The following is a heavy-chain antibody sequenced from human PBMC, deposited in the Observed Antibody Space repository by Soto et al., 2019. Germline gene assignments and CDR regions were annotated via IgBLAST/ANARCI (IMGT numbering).Heavy chain of an antibody. Sequence: QVQLQESGPGLVKPSDTLSLTCTVSGASITTYYWSWIRQPPGKGLEWIGYISYSGSTDYNPSLKGRVTISFDASKNPLSLQLRSAAAADAAVYYCARDLKEYCSDGKCNWFDPWGQGTLVTVST. CDR3: ARDLKEYCSDGKCNWFDP. D-gene: IGHD2-15*01. V-gene: IGHV4-59*01. CDR1: GASITTYY. J-gene: IGHJ5*02. CDR2: ISYSGST.